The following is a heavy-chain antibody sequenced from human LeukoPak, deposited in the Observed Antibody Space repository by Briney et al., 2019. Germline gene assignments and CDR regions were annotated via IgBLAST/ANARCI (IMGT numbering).Heavy chain of an antibody. D-gene: IGHD3-10*01. CDR1: GGSLNNYA. CDR3: ARGVMVRGSQAYFDY. V-gene: IGHV1-69*04. Sequence: SVKVSCKAAGGSLNNYAITWVRQAPGQRLEWMGRIIPVLGMAYYAQNFQGRVTITADKSTSTAYVELSSLTSEDTATYYCARGVMVRGSQAYFDYWGQGTLVTVSS. CDR2: IIPVLGMA. J-gene: IGHJ4*02.